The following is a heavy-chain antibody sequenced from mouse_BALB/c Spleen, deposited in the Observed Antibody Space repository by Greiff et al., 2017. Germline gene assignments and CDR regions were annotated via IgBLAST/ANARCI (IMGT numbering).Heavy chain of an antibody. CDR2: IRSKSNNYAT. Sequence: EVQLVESGGGLVQPKGSLKLSCAASGFTFNTYAMNWVRQAPGKGLEWVARIRSKSNNYATYYADSVKDRFTISRDDSQSMLYLQMNNLKTEDTAMYYCVRHVTTATAAMDYWGQGTSVTVSS. D-gene: IGHD1-2*01. CDR3: VRHVTTATAAMDY. J-gene: IGHJ4*01. V-gene: IGHV10-1*02. CDR1: GFTFNTYA.